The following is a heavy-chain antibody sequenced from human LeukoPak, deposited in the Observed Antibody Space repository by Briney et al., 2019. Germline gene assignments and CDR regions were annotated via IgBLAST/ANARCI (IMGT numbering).Heavy chain of an antibody. J-gene: IGHJ5*02. CDR3: ARDSSGFSHWFDP. CDR2: INPNTGGT. CDR1: GYTFTDYY. D-gene: IGHD6-19*01. V-gene: IGHV1-2*02. Sequence: ASVKVSCKASGYTFTDYYVHWVRQAPGQGLERMGWINPNTGGTSYAQKFQGRVTMTRDTSISTAYMELSRLRSDDTAVYYCARDSSGFSHWFDPWGQGTQVIVSS.